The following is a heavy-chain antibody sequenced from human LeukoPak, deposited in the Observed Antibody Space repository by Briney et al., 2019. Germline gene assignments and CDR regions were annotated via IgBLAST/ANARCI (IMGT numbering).Heavy chain of an antibody. V-gene: IGHV3-21*06. CDR2: ISSTSTYI. D-gene: IGHD2-2*01. J-gene: IGHJ5*02. CDR3: ARDPSAVPTAVNWFDP. CDR1: GFSFSSYS. Sequence: PGGSLRLSCVASGFSFSSYSMNWVRQAPGKGLEWVSSISSTSTYIYYTDSVKGRFTISRADAKNSLYLQMDSLRAEDTAVYYCARDPSAVPTAVNWFDPWGQGTLVTVSS.